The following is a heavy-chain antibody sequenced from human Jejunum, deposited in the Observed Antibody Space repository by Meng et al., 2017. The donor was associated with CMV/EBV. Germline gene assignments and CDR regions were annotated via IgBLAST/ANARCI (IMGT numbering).Heavy chain of an antibody. D-gene: IGHD3-10*01. CDR3: ARKSHYFGSGSSYSPGDY. V-gene: IGHV7-4-1*02. Sequence: YPFTSYGMNWGRQAPGQGLEWMGWINTNTGNPTYAQGFTGRFVFSLDTSVSTAYLQISSLKAEDTAVYFCARKSHYFGSGSSYSPGDYWGQGTLVTVSS. J-gene: IGHJ4*02. CDR2: INTNTGNP. CDR1: YPFTSYG.